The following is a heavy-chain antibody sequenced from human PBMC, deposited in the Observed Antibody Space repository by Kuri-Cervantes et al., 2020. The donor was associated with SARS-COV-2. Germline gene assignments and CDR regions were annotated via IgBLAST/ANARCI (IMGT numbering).Heavy chain of an antibody. CDR2: ISYDGSNK. V-gene: IGHV3-30*18. J-gene: IGHJ4*02. D-gene: IGHD3-22*01. CDR1: GFTFSSYG. Sequence: GSLRLSCAASGFTFSSYGMHWVRQAPGKGLEWVAVISYDGSNKYYADSVKGRFTISRDNSKNTLYLQMNSLRAEDTAVHYCAKGGETAYDSSLDYWGQGTLVTVSS. CDR3: AKGGETAYDSSLDY.